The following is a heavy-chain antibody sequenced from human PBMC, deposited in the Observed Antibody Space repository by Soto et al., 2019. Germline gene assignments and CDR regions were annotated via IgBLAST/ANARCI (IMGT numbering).Heavy chain of an antibody. CDR3: GRDQSGIGYYVDWFDP. CDR1: GYTFNSHA. CDR2: INAGNGNT. Sequence: QVQFMQSGAEVKKPGASVKVSCKASGYTFNSHAIHWVRQAPGQRPEWLGWINAGNGNTYYSEKFEGRVTFTRDTLATTVNMELTSLTYEDTALYYCGRDQSGIGYYVDWFDPWGQGTLVTVSS. V-gene: IGHV1-3*01. D-gene: IGHD3-10*02. J-gene: IGHJ5*02.